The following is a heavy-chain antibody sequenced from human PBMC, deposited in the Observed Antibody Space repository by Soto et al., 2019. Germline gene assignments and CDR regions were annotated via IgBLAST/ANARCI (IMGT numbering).Heavy chain of an antibody. CDR3: ARAIGADFFDY. J-gene: IGHJ4*02. CDR1: GFTFSNYA. CDR2: ISDNGANT. Sequence: EVQMLESGGGVVRPGGSLRLSCIASGFTFSNYAMSWVRQAPGKGLEWVSTISDNGANTFIGDSMKDHFDISRDNSKNTVFLHLSTVRAEDTAIYYGARAIGADFFDYWGQGTPVTVSS. D-gene: IGHD6-25*01. V-gene: IGHV3-23*01.